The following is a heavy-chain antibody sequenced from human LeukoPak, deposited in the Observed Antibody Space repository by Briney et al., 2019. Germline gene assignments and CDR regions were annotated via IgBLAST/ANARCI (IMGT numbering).Heavy chain of an antibody. J-gene: IGHJ4*02. Sequence: GGSLRLSCAASGFIFSTYTMNWVRQAPGKGLEWVSSISSSSYIYYADSVKGRFTISRDNAKNSLYLQMNSLRAEDTALYYCARDRTSSGYYDDWGQGTLVTVSS. CDR2: ISSSSYI. D-gene: IGHD3-22*01. V-gene: IGHV3-21*01. CDR1: GFIFSTYT. CDR3: ARDRTSSGYYDD.